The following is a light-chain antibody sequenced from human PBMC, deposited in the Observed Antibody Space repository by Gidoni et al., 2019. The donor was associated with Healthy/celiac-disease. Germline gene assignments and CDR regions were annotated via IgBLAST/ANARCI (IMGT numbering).Light chain of an antibody. CDR2: AAS. CDR1: QGISSY. Sequence: AIRITQSPSSLSASTGDRVTITCRASQGISSYLAWYQQKPGKAPKLLIYAASTLQSGVPSRFSGSGSGTEFTITISCLQSEDFATYYGQQYYSYPRTFXXXTKLEIK. J-gene: IGKJ2*01. CDR3: QQYYSYPRT. V-gene: IGKV1-8*01.